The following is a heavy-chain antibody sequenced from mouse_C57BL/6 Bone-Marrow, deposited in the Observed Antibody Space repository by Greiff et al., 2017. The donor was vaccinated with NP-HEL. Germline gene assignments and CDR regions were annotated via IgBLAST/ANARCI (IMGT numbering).Heavy chain of an antibody. CDR3: ARPRYYCNYPAWFAY. D-gene: IGHD2-1*01. Sequence: VQLKESGGGLVKPGGSLKLSCAASGFTFSDSGMHWVSQAPEKGLEWVAYISSGSGTIYYADTVKGRFTISRDTPTTTLFLQMTSLRSEETAMYYCARPRYYCNYPAWFAYWGQGTLVTVSA. CDR2: ISSGSGTI. V-gene: IGHV5-17*01. J-gene: IGHJ3*01. CDR1: GFTFSDSG.